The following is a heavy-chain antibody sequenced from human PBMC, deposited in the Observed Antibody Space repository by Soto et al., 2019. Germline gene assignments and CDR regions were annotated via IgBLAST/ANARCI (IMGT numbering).Heavy chain of an antibody. CDR2: IIKDRSEK. CDR1: GFTFSNYW. J-gene: IGHJ4*02. Sequence: QPGGSLRLSCVASGFTFSNYWMTWDRQAPGKGLEWVANIIKDRSEKSYGDSVKGRFTISRDNAKNSLYLEMNSLRVEDTAVYYCTRDWGGLGYWGPGTLVTVSS. V-gene: IGHV3-7*03. CDR3: TRDWGGLGY. D-gene: IGHD3-10*01.